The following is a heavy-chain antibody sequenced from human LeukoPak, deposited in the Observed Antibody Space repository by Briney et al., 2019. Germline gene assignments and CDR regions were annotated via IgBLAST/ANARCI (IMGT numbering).Heavy chain of an antibody. CDR3: AKEGHCDTDCYSFDN. Sequence: GGSLRLSCAASGFTFSSHGMHWVRQAPGKGLEWVAGTSFGGRNTDYADSVKGRFTISRDNSKNTVYLQMSRLTVEDTALYYCAKEGHCDTDCYSFDNWGQGALVTVSS. V-gene: IGHV3-30*18. J-gene: IGHJ4*02. CDR1: GFTFSSHG. D-gene: IGHD2-21*02. CDR2: TSFGGRNT.